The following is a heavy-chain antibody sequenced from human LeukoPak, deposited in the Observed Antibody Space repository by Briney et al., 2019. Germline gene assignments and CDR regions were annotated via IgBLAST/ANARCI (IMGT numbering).Heavy chain of an antibody. V-gene: IGHV3-21*06. J-gene: IGHJ4*02. Sequence: PGGSLRLSCAASGFTFSTYSMNWVRQAPGKGLEWVSSIGGSSTSIYYAGSVKGRFTISRDNAKNSLYLQMNSLRVEDTAVYYCAREEGKQQMEAFDYWGQGTLVTVSS. CDR2: IGGSSTSI. CDR3: AREEGKQQMEAFDY. CDR1: GFTFSTYS. D-gene: IGHD6-13*01.